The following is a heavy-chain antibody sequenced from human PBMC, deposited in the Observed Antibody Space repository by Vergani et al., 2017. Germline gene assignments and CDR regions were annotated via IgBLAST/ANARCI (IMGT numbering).Heavy chain of an antibody. CDR1: GGTFSSYA. Sequence: QVQLVQSGAEVKKPGSSVKVSCKASGGTFSSYAISWVRQAPGQGLEWMGGIIPIFGTANYAQKFQGRVTITADESKSTAYMELRILRSEDTAVYYCARGGINDYGGLWGFDYWGQGTLVTVSS. D-gene: IGHD4-23*01. V-gene: IGHV1-69*01. CDR2: IIPIFGTA. J-gene: IGHJ4*02. CDR3: ARGGINDYGGLWGFDY.